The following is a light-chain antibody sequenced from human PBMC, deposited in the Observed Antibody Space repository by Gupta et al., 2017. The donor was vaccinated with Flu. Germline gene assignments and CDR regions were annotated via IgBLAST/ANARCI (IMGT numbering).Light chain of an antibody. V-gene: IGLV6-57*01. Sequence: ISCARRSGRIARQFVEWHQQRPGSSATARIDENNQRLSGVPDRFSGSLDRSSNSASLTISGLRTEDEADYYCQTFDGSNEGLVVGGGTKLTVI. J-gene: IGLJ2*01. CDR3: QTFDGSNEGLV. CDR1: SGRIARQF. CDR2: ENN.